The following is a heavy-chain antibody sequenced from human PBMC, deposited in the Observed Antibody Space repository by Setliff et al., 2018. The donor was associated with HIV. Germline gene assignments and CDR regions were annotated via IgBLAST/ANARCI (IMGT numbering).Heavy chain of an antibody. D-gene: IGHD2-21*01. J-gene: IGHJ3*02. CDR2: MNPDSGNT. CDR1: GYSFTTHD. CDR3: ARGSMSMVMFILVSAFDI. Sequence: ASVKVSCKASGYSFTTHDINWVRQSPGQGLGWMGWMNPDSGNTFYAQKFKGRVTMTRDTSTNTAYMELSSLTSDDTAVYFCARGSMSMVMFILVSAFDIWGQGTLVTVSS. V-gene: IGHV1-8*02.